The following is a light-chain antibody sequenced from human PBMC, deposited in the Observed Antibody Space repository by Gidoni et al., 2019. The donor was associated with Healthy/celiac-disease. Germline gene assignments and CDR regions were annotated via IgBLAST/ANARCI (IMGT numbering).Light chain of an antibody. CDR3: MQALQTPCS. Sequence: DIVMTQPPLSLPVTPGEPASISCRSSQSLLHSIAYNYLDWYLQKPGQSPQLLIYLGSHRSSVVPDRFSVSVSGTDFTLKISRVEAEDVGVYYCMQALQTPCSFGQGTKLEIK. J-gene: IGKJ2*04. CDR1: QSLLHSIAYNY. CDR2: LGS. V-gene: IGKV2-28*01.